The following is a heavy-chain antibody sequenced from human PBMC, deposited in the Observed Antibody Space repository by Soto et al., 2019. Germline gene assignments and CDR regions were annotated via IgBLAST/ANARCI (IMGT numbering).Heavy chain of an antibody. Sequence: SETLSLTCTVSGGSISSGGYYWSWIRQHPGKGLEWIGYIYYSGSTYYNPSLKSRVTISVGTSKNQFSLKLSSVTAADTAVYYCARESGGSGSFWGPNWFDPWGQGTLVTVS. V-gene: IGHV4-31*03. J-gene: IGHJ5*02. D-gene: IGHD3-10*01. CDR3: ARESGGSGSFWGPNWFDP. CDR2: IYYSGST. CDR1: GGSISSGGYY.